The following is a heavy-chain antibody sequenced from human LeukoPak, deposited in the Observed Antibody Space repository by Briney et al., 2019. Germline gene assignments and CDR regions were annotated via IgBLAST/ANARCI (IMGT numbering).Heavy chain of an antibody. Sequence: QTGGSLRLSCAASGFTFSSYSMNWVRQAPGKGLEWVSSISSSSSYIYYADSVKGRFTISRDNAKNSLYLQMNSLRAEDSAVYYCARGGVSGYCSSTSCFSHDYWGQGTLVTVSS. CDR3: ARGGVSGYCSSTSCFSHDY. V-gene: IGHV3-21*01. J-gene: IGHJ4*02. CDR2: ISSSSSYI. D-gene: IGHD2-2*01. CDR1: GFTFSSYS.